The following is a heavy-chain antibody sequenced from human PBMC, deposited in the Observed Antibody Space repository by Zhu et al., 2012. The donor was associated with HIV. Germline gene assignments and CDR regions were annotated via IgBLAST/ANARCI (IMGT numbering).Heavy chain of an antibody. J-gene: IGHJ3*02. V-gene: IGHV4-4*09. CDR1: GGSLRNYY. CDR2: ISTSGKI. Sequence: QVQLQQSGPRLVKPSETLSLTCIVSGGSLRNYYWNWVRQSPGKGLEWIGYISTSGKITYNPFLKSRVTMSLDTSKNQLSLKVTSVTAADTAVYYCARDRLEATAPEVAFDIWGQGTVVTVSS. CDR3: ARDRLEATAPEVAFDI. D-gene: IGHD1-1*01.